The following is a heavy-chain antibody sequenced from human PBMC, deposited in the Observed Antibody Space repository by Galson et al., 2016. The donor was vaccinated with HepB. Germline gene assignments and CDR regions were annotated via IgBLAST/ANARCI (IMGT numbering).Heavy chain of an antibody. CDR2: IYYSGGT. Sequence: ETLSLTCVVSGDSINSRNWWSWVRQPPGMGLEWIGYIYYSGGTSYNPSLKSRVAISVDTTKNHFSLELTSVTAADTAVYFCVRDSQINWFYLWGQGTRVTVFS. CDR1: GDSINSRNW. J-gene: IGHJ5*02. CDR3: VRDSQINWFYL. V-gene: IGHV4-4*01.